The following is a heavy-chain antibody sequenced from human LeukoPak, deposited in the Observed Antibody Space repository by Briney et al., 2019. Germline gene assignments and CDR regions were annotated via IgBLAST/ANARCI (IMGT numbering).Heavy chain of an antibody. CDR3: ARIAPYRHIDY. V-gene: IGHV3-53*01. J-gene: IGHJ4*02. CDR2: IYSGGST. D-gene: IGHD2-21*01. CDR1: GFTVSSNY. Sequence: GGSLRLSCAASGFTVSSNYMSWVRQAPGKGLEWVSVIYSGGSTYYADSVKGRFTISRDNSKNTLYLQMNSLRAEDTAVYCCARIAPYRHIDYWGQGTLVTVSS.